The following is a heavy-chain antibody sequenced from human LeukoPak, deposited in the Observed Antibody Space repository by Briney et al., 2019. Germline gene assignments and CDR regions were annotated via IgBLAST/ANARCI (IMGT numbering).Heavy chain of an antibody. CDR3: ARDDEGVPAATEVWFDP. CDR2: ISAYNGNT. V-gene: IGHV1-18*01. J-gene: IGHJ5*02. Sequence: ASVKVSCKASGYTFTSYGISWVRQAPGQGLEWMGWISAYNGNTNYAQKLQGRVTMTTDTSTSTAYMELRSLRSDDTAVYYCARDDEGVPAATEVWFDPWGQGTLVTVSS. D-gene: IGHD2-2*01. CDR1: GYTFTSYG.